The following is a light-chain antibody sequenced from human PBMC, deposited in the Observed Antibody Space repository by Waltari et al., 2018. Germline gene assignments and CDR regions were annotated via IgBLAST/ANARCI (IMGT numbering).Light chain of an antibody. CDR3: QHYNNWPPWT. CDR2: GAS. Sequence: EIVMTQSPATLSVSPGERATLSCRSSQSISSNLAWYQQKPGQAPRLLIYGASNRATGIPARFSGGGSGTEFTLTINSLQSEDFAVYYCQHYNNWPPWTFGQGTKVEIK. V-gene: IGKV3-15*01. J-gene: IGKJ1*01. CDR1: QSISSN.